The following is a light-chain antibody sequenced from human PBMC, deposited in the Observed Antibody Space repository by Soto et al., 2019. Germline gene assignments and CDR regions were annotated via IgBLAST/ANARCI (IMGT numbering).Light chain of an antibody. V-gene: IGKV1-5*03. J-gene: IGKJ1*01. CDR2: KAS. CDR1: QNVGTW. CDR3: HHSNCYPWT. Sequence: DIQMTQSPSTLSASVGERVTINCRASQNVGTWLAWYQQKPGKAPNLLIYKASNLERGVPSRFSGSGSGTEFTLTIMSLQHDVLATYYYHHSNCYPWTFGQETKVEI.